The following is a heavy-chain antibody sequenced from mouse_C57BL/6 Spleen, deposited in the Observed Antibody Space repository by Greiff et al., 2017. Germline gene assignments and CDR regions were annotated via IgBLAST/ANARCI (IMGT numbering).Heavy chain of an antibody. V-gene: IGHV1-64*01. D-gene: IGHD1-1*01. J-gene: IGHJ2*01. CDR2: IHPNSGST. CDR3: ARGLIYYYGSSYVGDY. CDR1: GYTFTSYW. Sequence: VQLQHPGAELVKPGASVKLSCKASGYTFTSYWMHWVKQRPGQGLEWIGMIHPNSGSTNYNEKFKSKATLTVDKSSSTAYMQLSSLTSEDSAVYYCARGLIYYYGSSYVGDYWGQGTTLTVSS.